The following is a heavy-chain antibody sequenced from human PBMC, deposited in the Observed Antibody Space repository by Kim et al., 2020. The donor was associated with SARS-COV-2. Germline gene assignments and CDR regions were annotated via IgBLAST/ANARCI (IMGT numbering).Heavy chain of an antibody. CDR2: ISYDGSNK. Sequence: GGSLRLSCAASGFTFSSYSMHWVRQAPGKGLEWVAVISYDGSNKYYADTVKGRFTISRDNSKNTLYLQMNSLRAEDTAVYYCARDSYCSSTSCYLDYYGMDVRGQGTTVTVS. D-gene: IGHD2-2*01. V-gene: IGHV3-30-3*01. CDR3: ARDSYCSSTSCYLDYYGMDV. CDR1: GFTFSSYS. J-gene: IGHJ6*02.